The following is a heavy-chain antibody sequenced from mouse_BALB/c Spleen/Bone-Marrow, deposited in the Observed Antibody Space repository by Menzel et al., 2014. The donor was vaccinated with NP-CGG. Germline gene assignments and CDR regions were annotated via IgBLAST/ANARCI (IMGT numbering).Heavy chain of an antibody. CDR1: GFNIEDSY. CDR3: ARNYGSSLDY. Sequence: DVQLQESGAEIAKPGASVKSSCTTSGFNIEDSYIYWMKQRPEQGLEWIGRIDPANGNTKYDPKFQGKATITVDTSSATAYLQLSSLTSEDTAVYYCARNYGSSLDYWGQGTTLTVSS. J-gene: IGHJ2*01. CDR2: IDPANGNT. V-gene: IGHV14-3*02. D-gene: IGHD1-1*01.